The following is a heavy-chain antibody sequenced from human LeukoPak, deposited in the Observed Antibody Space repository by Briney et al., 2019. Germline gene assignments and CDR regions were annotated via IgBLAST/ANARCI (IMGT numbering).Heavy chain of an antibody. CDR2: IYYSGSN. CDR1: GGSISGYY. CDR3: ARLASSGWSHCDY. J-gene: IGHJ4*02. D-gene: IGHD6-19*01. Sequence: SETLSLTCTVSGGSISGYYWSWLRQPPGKGPEWIGYIYYSGSNNYNPSLKSRVTISVDTSKNQFSLKMNSVTAADTAVYYCARLASSGWSHCDYWGQGTLVTVSS. V-gene: IGHV4-59*08.